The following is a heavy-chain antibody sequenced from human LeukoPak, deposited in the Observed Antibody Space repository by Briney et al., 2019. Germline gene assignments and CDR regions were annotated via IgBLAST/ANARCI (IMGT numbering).Heavy chain of an antibody. D-gene: IGHD6-13*01. Sequence: GGSLRLSCAASGFTFSSYGMHWVRQAPGKGLEWVAFIRYDGSNKYYADSVKGRFTIPRDNSKNTLYLQMNSLRAEDTAVYYCAMGLSYSSSWYRGGFDYWGQGTLVTVSS. CDR1: GFTFSSYG. V-gene: IGHV3-30*02. CDR3: AMGLSYSSSWYRGGFDY. J-gene: IGHJ4*02. CDR2: IRYDGSNK.